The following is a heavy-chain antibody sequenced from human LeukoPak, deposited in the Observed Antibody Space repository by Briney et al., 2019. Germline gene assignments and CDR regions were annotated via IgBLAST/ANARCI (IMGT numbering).Heavy chain of an antibody. CDR1: GFTFGNYA. V-gene: IGHV3-30-3*01. CDR2: ITHNGGTQ. CDR3: ARDAQSGAFSDFDY. Sequence: GGSLRLSCEASGFTFGNYAILWVRQVPGEGLEWVAIITHNGGTQYYADSVKGRFTISRDNSQSTVFLQMNSLRPEDTAVYYCARDAQSGAFSDFDYRGQGTLVTVSS. D-gene: IGHD1-26*01. J-gene: IGHJ4*02.